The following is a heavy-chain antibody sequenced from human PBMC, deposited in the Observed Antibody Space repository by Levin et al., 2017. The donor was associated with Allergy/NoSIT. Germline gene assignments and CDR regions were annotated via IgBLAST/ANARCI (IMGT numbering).Heavy chain of an antibody. CDR3: ARFPTAMVTGVDY. Sequence: SGPTLVKPTQTLTLTCTFSGFSLSTSGMCVSWIRQPPGKALEWLARIDWDDDKYYSTSLKPRPTISKDTSKNQVVLTMTNMDPVDTATYYCARFPTAMVTGVDYWGQGTLVTVSS. J-gene: IGHJ4*02. CDR2: IDWDDDK. D-gene: IGHD5-18*01. CDR1: GFSLSTSGMC. V-gene: IGHV2-70*11.